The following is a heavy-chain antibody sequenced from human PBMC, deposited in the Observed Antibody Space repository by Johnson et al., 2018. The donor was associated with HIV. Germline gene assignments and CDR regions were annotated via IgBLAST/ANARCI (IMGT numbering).Heavy chain of an antibody. CDR2: ISYDGSNK. CDR1: GFMFSSFA. CDR3: AREGNYYDSSSHAFDI. J-gene: IGHJ3*02. D-gene: IGHD3-22*01. Sequence: QVQLVESGGGVVQPGRSLRLSCAASGFMFSSFAMHWVRQAPGKGLEWVAVISYDGSNKYYADSVKGRFTISRDNSKNSLYLQMNSLRAEDTAVYYCAREGNYYDSSSHAFDIWGQGTMVTVSS. V-gene: IGHV3-30*04.